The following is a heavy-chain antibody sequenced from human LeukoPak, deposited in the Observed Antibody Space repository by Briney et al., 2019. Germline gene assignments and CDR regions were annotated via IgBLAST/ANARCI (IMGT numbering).Heavy chain of an antibody. D-gene: IGHD6-19*01. J-gene: IGHJ4*02. CDR2: ISYDGSNE. Sequence: PGGSLRLSCAASGFTFSSYVMHWVRQAPGKGLEWVAIISYDGSNEYYADSVKGRFTISRDNSKNTLYLQMNSLRAADTDVYYCVKEKGRTSSGWTSPFDYWGQGSLVTVSS. CDR1: GFTFSSYV. V-gene: IGHV3-30*04. CDR3: VKEKGRTSSGWTSPFDY.